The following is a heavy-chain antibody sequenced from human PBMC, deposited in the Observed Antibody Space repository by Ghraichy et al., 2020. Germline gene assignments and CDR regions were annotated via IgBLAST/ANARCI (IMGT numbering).Heavy chain of an antibody. D-gene: IGHD3-16*01. V-gene: IGHV3-23*01. CDR2: IRGSGGTT. J-gene: IGHJ5*02. CDR1: GFTFSSYA. CDR3: AKGPYDYVEYNWFDP. Sequence: GGSLRLSCSTSGFTFSSYAMSWVRQAPGKGLEWVSGIRGSGGTTDYADSVKGRFTISRDNSKNTLYLQMNSLRAEDTAVYYCAKGPYDYVEYNWFDPWGQGTLVTVSS.